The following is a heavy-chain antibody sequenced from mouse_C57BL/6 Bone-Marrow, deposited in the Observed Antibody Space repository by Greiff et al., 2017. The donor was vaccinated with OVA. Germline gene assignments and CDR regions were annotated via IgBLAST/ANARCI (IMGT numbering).Heavy chain of an antibody. CDR3: TYFGNVDY. V-gene: IGHV14-4*01. CDR1: GFNFKDYY. Sequence: EVQLQQSGAELVRPGASVKLSCTASGFNFKDYYMHWVKQRPEQGLEWIGWIYPENGDTDYDSKFKGKATLTADTSSSTAYLQLSSLTSEDTAVYDFTYFGNVDYWGQGTTLTVSS. D-gene: IGHD2-1*01. CDR2: IYPENGDT. J-gene: IGHJ2*01.